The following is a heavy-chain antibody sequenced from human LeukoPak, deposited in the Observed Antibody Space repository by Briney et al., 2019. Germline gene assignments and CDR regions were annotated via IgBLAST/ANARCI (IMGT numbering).Heavy chain of an antibody. CDR2: ISGGSSFT. D-gene: IGHD6-19*01. CDR3: ARDLGYSSGPNY. Sequence: PGGSLRLSCEASGFTFSSYEMNWVRQTPGKGLEWVSYISGGSSFTYYVDSVKGRFTISRDNAKNSLYLQMNSLRAEDTAVYYCARDLGYSSGPNYWGQGTRVTVSS. J-gene: IGHJ4*02. CDR1: GFTFSSYE. V-gene: IGHV3-48*03.